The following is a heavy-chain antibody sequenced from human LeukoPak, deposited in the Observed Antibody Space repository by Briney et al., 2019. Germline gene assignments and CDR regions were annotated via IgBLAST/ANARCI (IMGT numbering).Heavy chain of an antibody. CDR1: GGSISSSSYY. V-gene: IGHV4-39*07. CDR3: ARGWVYYDILTGYYSYYYYGMDV. J-gene: IGHJ6*02. CDR2: IYYSGST. D-gene: IGHD3-9*01. Sequence: SETLSLTCTVSGGSISSSSYYWGWIRQPPGKGLEWIGGIYYSGSTYYNPSLKSRVTISVDTSKNQFSLKLSSVTAADTAVYYCARGWVYYDILTGYYSYYYYGMDVWGQGTTVTVSS.